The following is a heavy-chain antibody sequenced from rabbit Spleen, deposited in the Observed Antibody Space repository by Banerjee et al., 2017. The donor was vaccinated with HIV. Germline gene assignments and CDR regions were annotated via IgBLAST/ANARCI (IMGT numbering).Heavy chain of an antibody. Sequence: QSLEESGGDLVKPGASLTLTCTASGIDFSSKSVMCWVRQAPGKGLEWIGCIVTGSGTAYYASWAKGRFTISKSSSTTVTLQLTSLTVADTATYFCASVGGDTGYGAHSLWGPGTLVTVS. V-gene: IGHV1S40*01. CDR1: GIDFSSKSV. CDR2: IVTGSGTA. CDR3: ASVGGDTGYGAHSL. J-gene: IGHJ4*01. D-gene: IGHD6-1*01.